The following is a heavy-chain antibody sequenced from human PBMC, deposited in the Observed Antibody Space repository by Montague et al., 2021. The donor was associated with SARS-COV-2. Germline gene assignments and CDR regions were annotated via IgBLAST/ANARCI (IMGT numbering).Heavy chain of an antibody. J-gene: IGHJ6*02. D-gene: IGHD3-9*01. V-gene: IGHV2-70*11. CDR2: IDWDDDK. CDR3: ARTYYDILTGRDYGMDV. CDR1: GFSRSTSGMC. Sequence: PALVKPTQTLTLTCTFSGFSRSTSGMCVSWIRQPPGKALEWLARIDWDDDKYYSTSLKTRLTISKDTSNNQVVLTMTNMDPVDTATYYCARTYYDILTGRDYGMDVWGQGTTVTVSS.